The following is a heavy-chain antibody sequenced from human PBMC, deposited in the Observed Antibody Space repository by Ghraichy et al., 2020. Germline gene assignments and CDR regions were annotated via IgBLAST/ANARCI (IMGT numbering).Heavy chain of an antibody. D-gene: IGHD6-13*01. J-gene: IGHJ6*03. CDR3: ARGLYSSSWYATHYYYMDV. V-gene: IGHV4-34*01. Sequence: SETLSLTCAVYGGSFSGYYWSWIRQPPGKGLEWIGEINHSGSTNYNPSLKSRVTISVDTSKNQFSLKLSSVTAADTAVYYCARGLYSSSWYATHYYYMDVWGKGTTVTVSS. CDR1: GGSFSGYY. CDR2: INHSGST.